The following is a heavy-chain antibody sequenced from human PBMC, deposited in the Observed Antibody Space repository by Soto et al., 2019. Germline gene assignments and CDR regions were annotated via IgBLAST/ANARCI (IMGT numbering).Heavy chain of an antibody. V-gene: IGHV1-3*01. CDR2: INAGNGNT. J-gene: IGHJ4*02. Sequence: ASVKVSCKASGYTFTSYAMHWVRQAPGQRLEWMGWINAGNGNTEYSQKFQGRVTITRDTSASTAYMELSSLRSEDTAVYYCARSDWNYFLGYWGQGTLVTVPQ. CDR3: ARSDWNYFLGY. D-gene: IGHD1-7*01. CDR1: GYTFTSYA.